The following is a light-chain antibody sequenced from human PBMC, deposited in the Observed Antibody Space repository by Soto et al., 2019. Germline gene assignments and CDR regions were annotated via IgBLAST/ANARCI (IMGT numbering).Light chain of an antibody. J-gene: IGKJ2*01. Sequence: EVLMTQSPATLSVSPGENVTLSCRASQSVSCKLAGYQQKPGQAPRLLLYGASKRMPTVPAKLSGSGAGTECSRTNTSLQSEDVAVYYCQQDDTWPPSTFGQGTKLEIK. CDR3: QQDDTWPPST. CDR2: GAS. CDR1: QSVSCK. V-gene: IGKV3-15*01.